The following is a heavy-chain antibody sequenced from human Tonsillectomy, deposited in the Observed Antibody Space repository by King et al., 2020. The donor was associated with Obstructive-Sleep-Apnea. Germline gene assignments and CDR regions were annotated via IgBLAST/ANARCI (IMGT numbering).Heavy chain of an antibody. J-gene: IGHJ4*02. CDR3: ARPSGYSYVGYFDY. D-gene: IGHD5-18*01. Sequence: QLQESGPGLVKPSETLSLTCTVSGGSISRSSYYWGWLRQPPENGLEWIGSIHYSGNPYYNPSLKSRVTISVYKSKNQFSLRLRAVTAADTAVYYCARPSGYSYVGYFDYWGQGTLVTVSS. V-gene: IGHV4-39*07. CDR1: GGSISRSSYY. CDR2: IHYSGNP.